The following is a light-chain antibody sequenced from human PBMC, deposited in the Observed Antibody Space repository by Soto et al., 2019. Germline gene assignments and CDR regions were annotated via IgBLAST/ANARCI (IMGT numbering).Light chain of an antibody. CDR1: QNIDMY. CDR3: QHTFNSPPWT. J-gene: IGKJ1*01. CDR2: GAS. V-gene: IGKV1-39*01. Sequence: DIHMTQSPSSLSASVGYTVTITCRASQNIDMYLNWYQQKPGKAPRVLISGASNLQSGVPSRFSGSGSGTDFTLTISSLQSEDLASYFGQHTFNSPPWTFGQGTKVDIK.